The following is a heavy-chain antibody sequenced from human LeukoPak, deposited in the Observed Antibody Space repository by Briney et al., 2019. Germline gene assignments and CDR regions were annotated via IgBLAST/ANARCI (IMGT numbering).Heavy chain of an antibody. D-gene: IGHD7-27*01. J-gene: IGHJ4*02. CDR2: MGIGTSTI. Sequence: GESLRLSCAASGFTFTTYSMNWVRQAPGKGLEWVSHMGIGTSTIGYADSVKGRFTISRDNAKNSVHLQMRNLRVDDSAVYYCVRDKDWGFDSWGQGTLVTVSS. CDR3: VRDKDWGFDS. CDR1: GFTFTTYS. V-gene: IGHV3-48*01.